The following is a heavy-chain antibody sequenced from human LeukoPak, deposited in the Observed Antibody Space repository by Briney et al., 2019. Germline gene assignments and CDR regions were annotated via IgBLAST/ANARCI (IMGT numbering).Heavy chain of an antibody. V-gene: IGHV4-39*07. Sequence: SETLSLTCTVSGGSISSSSYYWGWIRQPPGKGLEWIGSIYYSGSTYYNPSLKSRVTISVDTSKNQFSLKLSSVTAADTAVYYCAREGCSGGSCLKSPTKLNWFDPWGQGTLVTVSS. J-gene: IGHJ5*02. CDR3: AREGCSGGSCLKSPTKLNWFDP. CDR1: GGSISSSSYY. D-gene: IGHD2-15*01. CDR2: IYYSGST.